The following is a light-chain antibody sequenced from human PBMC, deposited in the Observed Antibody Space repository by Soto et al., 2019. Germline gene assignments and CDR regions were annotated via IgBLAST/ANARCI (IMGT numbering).Light chain of an antibody. CDR3: QPYTSYSRK. CDR1: QSISSW. Sequence: EIQMTSSPSTLSASGVDRVTITCRASQSISSWLARYQQKPGKAPKLMIYKASSLESGVPSRFRGSGPGTAFTITLRTLQPDDSAPPYSQPYTSYSRKFGPGTKVDIK. J-gene: IGKJ1*01. V-gene: IGKV1-5*03. CDR2: KAS.